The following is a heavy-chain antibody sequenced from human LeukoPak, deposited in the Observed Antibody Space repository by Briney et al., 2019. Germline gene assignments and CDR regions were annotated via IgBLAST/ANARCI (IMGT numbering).Heavy chain of an antibody. D-gene: IGHD6-13*01. CDR1: GFRFSNYR. CDR3: ARDGGSSWYSTGVGRYYYGMDV. CDR2: ISYDGSNK. J-gene: IGHJ6*02. V-gene: IGHV3-30-3*01. Sequence: QPGGSLRLSCVASGFRFSNYRMNWVRQAPGKGLEWVAVISYDGSNKYYADSVKGRFTISRDNSKNTLYLQMNSLRAEDTAVYYCARDGGSSWYSTGVGRYYYGMDVWGQGTTVTVSS.